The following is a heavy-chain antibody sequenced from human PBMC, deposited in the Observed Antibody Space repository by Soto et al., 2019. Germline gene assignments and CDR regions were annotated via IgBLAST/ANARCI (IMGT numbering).Heavy chain of an antibody. V-gene: IGHV4-39*01. CDR1: GGSSRSVCFY. Sequence: PSETQSLSYTVSGGSSRSVCFYWGWIRQPPGKGLEWIGSIYYSGSAYYSPSLKSRVTMSVDTSKNQLSLKLSSVTAADTAVYYCARLHCNSPNCVPLDPWGQGTLVTVSS. CDR2: IYYSGSA. CDR3: ARLHCNSPNCVPLDP. J-gene: IGHJ5*02. D-gene: IGHD2-2*01.